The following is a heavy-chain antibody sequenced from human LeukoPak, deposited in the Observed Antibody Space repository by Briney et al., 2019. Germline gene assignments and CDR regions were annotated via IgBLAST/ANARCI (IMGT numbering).Heavy chain of an antibody. D-gene: IGHD1-1*01. J-gene: IGHJ5*02. CDR2: IYYSGST. V-gene: IGHV4-61*01. CDR3: VRVTRQIGQDYWFDP. Sequence: PSETLSLTCTVSGGSVSSDSSYWSWIRQPPGKGLEWIGFIYYSGSTKYNPSLRSRVTISVDTSRNQFSLKLASVTAADTAVYYCVRVTRQIGQDYWFDPWGQGTLVTVSS. CDR1: GGSVSSDSSY.